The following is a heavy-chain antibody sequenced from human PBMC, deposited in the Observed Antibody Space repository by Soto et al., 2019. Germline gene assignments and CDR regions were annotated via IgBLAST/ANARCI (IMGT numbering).Heavy chain of an antibody. D-gene: IGHD3-16*02. J-gene: IGHJ4*02. CDR1: GFSFSSYS. Sequence: PGGSLRLSCAASGFSFSSYSMSWVRQAPGEGLECVSSTSGSGVYTIYADSVKGRFSISRDNSKNTLYLQMNSLRAEDTAVYYCARAFTGELSLDYWGQGTLVTVSS. CDR2: TSGSGVYT. CDR3: ARAFTGELSLDY. V-gene: IGHV3-23*01.